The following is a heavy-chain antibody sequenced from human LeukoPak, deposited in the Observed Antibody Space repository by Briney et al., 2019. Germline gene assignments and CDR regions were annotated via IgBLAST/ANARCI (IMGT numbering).Heavy chain of an antibody. CDR1: GFTFSSYA. J-gene: IGHJ6*03. V-gene: IGHV3-23*01. Sequence: GGSLRLSCAASGFTFSSYAMSWARQAPGKGLEWVSAISGSGGSTYYADSVKGRFTISRDNSKNTLYLQMNSLRAEDTAVYYCAKDHYYYYYMDVWGKGTTVTVSS. CDR2: ISGSGGST. CDR3: AKDHYYYYYMDV.